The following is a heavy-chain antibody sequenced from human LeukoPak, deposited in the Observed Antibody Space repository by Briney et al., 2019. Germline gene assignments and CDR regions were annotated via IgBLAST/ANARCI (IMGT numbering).Heavy chain of an antibody. CDR1: GGSISSSSYY. D-gene: IGHD3-22*01. J-gene: IGHJ4*02. CDR2: IYYSGST. CDR3: ARVPTYYDSSGYYFDY. V-gene: IGHV4-39*01. Sequence: PSETLSLTCTVSGGSISSSSYYWGWIRQPPGKGLEWIGSIYYSGSTYYNPSLKSRVTISVDTSKNQFSLKLSSVTAADTAVYYCARVPTYYDSSGYYFDYWGRGTLVTVSS.